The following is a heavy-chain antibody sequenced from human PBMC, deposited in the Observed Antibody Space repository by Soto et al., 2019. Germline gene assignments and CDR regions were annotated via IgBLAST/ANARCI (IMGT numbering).Heavy chain of an antibody. CDR3: ARDWAAALDY. CDR2: ISGSRGYI. D-gene: IGHD6-13*01. CDR1: GFIFSDYS. J-gene: IGHJ4*02. Sequence: GGSLRLSCAASGFIFSDYSMNWVRQAPGKGLEWVSSISGSRGYIYYGDSVKGRFTISRDNAKNSVVLQMNNLRAEDTAVYYCARDWAAALDYWGPGTLVT. V-gene: IGHV3-21*01.